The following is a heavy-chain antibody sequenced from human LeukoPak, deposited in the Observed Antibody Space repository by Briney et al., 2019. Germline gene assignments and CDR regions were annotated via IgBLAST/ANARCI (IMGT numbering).Heavy chain of an antibody. Sequence: ASVKVSCKASGYTFTSYGISWVRQAPGQGLEWMGWISAYNGNTNYAQKLQGRVTMTTDTSTSTAYMELRSLRSDDTAVYYCARVADIVGATSPTGHPDYWGQGTLVTVSS. J-gene: IGHJ4*02. CDR2: ISAYNGNT. V-gene: IGHV1-18*01. CDR3: ARVADIVGATSPTGHPDY. CDR1: GYTFTSYG. D-gene: IGHD1-26*01.